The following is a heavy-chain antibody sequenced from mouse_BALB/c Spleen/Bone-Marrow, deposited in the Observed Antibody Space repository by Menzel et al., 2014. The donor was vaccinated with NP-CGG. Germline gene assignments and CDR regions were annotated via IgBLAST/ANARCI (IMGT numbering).Heavy chain of an antibody. D-gene: IGHD1-1*01. CDR3: ARHGDYYGSSLFAY. J-gene: IGHJ3*01. Sequence: EVQRVESGGGLVQPGESLKLSCESNEYEFPSHDMSWVRKTPEKRLELVAAINSDGGSTYYPDTMERRFIISRDNSKKTLYLQMSSLRSEDTAVYYCARHGDYYGSSLFAYWCQGTLVTVSA. CDR2: INSDGGST. V-gene: IGHV5-2*01. CDR1: EYEFPSHD.